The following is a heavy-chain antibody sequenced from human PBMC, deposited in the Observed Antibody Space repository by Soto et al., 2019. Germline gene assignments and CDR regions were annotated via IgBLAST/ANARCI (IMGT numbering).Heavy chain of an antibody. CDR1: GGSISSSNW. D-gene: IGHD4-17*01. J-gene: IGHJ4*02. CDR3: AKNPGDDYCDYFDY. Sequence: SETQSLTCAVSGGSISSSNWWSWVRQPPGKGLEWIGEIYHSGSTNYNPSLKSRVTISVDKSKKQFSLKLSSVPVADTAVYYCAKNPGDDYCDYFDYCVQGALNTVS. V-gene: IGHV4-4*02. CDR2: IYHSGST.